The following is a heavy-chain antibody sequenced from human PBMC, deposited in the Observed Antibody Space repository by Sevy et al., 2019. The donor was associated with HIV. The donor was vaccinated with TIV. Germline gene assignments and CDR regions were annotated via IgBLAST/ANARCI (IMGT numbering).Heavy chain of an antibody. J-gene: IGHJ4*02. D-gene: IGHD1-20*01. CDR1: GFSVSSNY. CDR3: AGDLPHNSWELRFEY. V-gene: IGHV3-53*01. Sequence: GGSLRLSCAASGFSVSSNYISWVRLAPGKGLDWVSIINSGGSTYFEDCVKGRLTISRDYSNNTVFLQMNSLIADDTAVYYCAGDLPHNSWELRFEYWGQGTLVTVSS. CDR2: INSGGST.